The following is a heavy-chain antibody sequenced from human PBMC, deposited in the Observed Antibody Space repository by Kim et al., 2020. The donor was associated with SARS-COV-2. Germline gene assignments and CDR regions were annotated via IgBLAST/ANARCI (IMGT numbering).Heavy chain of an antibody. CDR2: INHSGST. J-gene: IGHJ6*02. Sequence: SETLSLTCAVYGGSFSGYYWSWIRQPPGKGLEWIGEINHSGSTNYNPSLKSRVTISVDTSKNQFSLKLSSVTAADTAVYYCATAPGPNIAVAGTYYYGMDVWGQGTTVTVSS. V-gene: IGHV4-34*01. CDR3: ATAPGPNIAVAGTYYYGMDV. D-gene: IGHD6-19*01. CDR1: GGSFSGYY.